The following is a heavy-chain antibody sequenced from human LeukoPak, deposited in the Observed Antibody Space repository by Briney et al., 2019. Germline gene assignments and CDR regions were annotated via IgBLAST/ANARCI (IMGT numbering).Heavy chain of an antibody. CDR2: IYYSGST. J-gene: IGHJ4*02. CDR3: ARRGSGWRLIDY. Sequence: SETLSLTCTVSGGSISSGSYYWGWIRQPPGKGLEWIGSIYYSGSTYYNPSLKSRVTISVDTSKNQLSLKLSSVTAADTAVYYCARRGSGWRLIDYWGQGTLVTVSS. V-gene: IGHV4-39*01. D-gene: IGHD6-19*01. CDR1: GGSISSGSYY.